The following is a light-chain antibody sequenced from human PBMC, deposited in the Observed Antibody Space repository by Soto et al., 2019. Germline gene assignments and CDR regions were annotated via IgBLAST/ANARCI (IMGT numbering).Light chain of an antibody. CDR1: ESVNRNE. CDR2: GAS. CDR3: QQYATSPFT. V-gene: IGKV3-20*01. Sequence: IVLTQSPDTLSLSPGERATLSCRATESVNRNELAWYQQKPGQGPRLLIYGASSRAPGIPDRFTGSGSETDFTLTIDRLDPEDFAVFYCQQYATSPFTFGPGTRVDIK. J-gene: IGKJ3*01.